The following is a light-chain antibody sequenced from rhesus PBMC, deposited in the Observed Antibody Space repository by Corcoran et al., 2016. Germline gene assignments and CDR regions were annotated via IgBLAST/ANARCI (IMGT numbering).Light chain of an antibody. CDR1: QGISSW. CDR2: KAS. Sequence: DIQMTQSPSSLAASVGDRVTITGRASQGISSWSAWNQQKPGKAPKLLIYKASSLQSGGPSRVSGRGSGTGFTLTIRSLQPEDFATYYCQQCNSAPWPFGHGTKGEIK. J-gene: IGKJ1*01. CDR3: QQCNSAPWP. V-gene: IGKV1-21*01.